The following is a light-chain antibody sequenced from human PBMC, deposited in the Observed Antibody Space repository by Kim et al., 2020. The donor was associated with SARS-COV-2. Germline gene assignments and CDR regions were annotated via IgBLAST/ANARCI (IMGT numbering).Light chain of an antibody. Sequence: GQSVTISCTGTSSDVGGYNYVSWYQQHPGKAPKLIISDVSQRPSGVPDRFSGSKSGNTASLTISGLQAEDEADYYCCSYAGMYTWVFGGGTKVTVL. CDR2: DVS. J-gene: IGLJ3*02. CDR1: SSDVGGYNY. V-gene: IGLV2-11*02. CDR3: CSYAGMYTWV.